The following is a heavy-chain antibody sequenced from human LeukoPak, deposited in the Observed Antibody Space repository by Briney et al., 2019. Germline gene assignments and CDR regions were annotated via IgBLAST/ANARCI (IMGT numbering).Heavy chain of an antibody. V-gene: IGHV3-30-3*01. CDR2: IPYDGSNK. CDR3: ARGTPDY. Sequence: PGRSLRLSCAASGFTFSSYAMHWVRQAPGKGLEWVAVIPYDGSNKYYADSVKGRFTISRDNSKNTLYLQMNSLRAEDTAMYYCARGTPDYWGQGTLVTVSS. D-gene: IGHD4-23*01. J-gene: IGHJ4*02. CDR1: GFTFSSYA.